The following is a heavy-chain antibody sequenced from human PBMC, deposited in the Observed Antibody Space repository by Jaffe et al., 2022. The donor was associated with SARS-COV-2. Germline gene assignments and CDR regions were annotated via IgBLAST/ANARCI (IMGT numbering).Heavy chain of an antibody. Sequence: QVQLVQSGAEVKKPGSSVKVSCKASGGTFSSYTISWVRQAPGQGLEWMGRIIPILGIANYAQKFQGRVTITADKSTSTAYMELSSLRSEDTAVYYCARDMVREPGYSSGWYDYWGQGTLVTVSS. D-gene: IGHD6-19*01. V-gene: IGHV1-69*08. CDR1: GGTFSSYT. J-gene: IGHJ4*02. CDR3: ARDMVREPGYSSGWYDY. CDR2: IIPILGIA.